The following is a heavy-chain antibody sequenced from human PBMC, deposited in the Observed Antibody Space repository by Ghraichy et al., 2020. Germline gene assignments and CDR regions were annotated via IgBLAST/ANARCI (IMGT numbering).Heavy chain of an antibody. V-gene: IGHV4-31*03. CDR1: GGSISSGGYY. D-gene: IGHD2-2*01. CDR2: IYYSGST. CDR3: ATLTRIVVVPAAYFDP. Sequence: SETLSLTCTVSGGSISSGGYYWSWIRQHPGKGLEWIGYIYYSGSTYYNPSLKSRVTISVDTSKNQFSLKLSSVTAADTAVYYCATLTRIVVVPAAYFDPWGQGTLVTVSS. J-gene: IGHJ5*02.